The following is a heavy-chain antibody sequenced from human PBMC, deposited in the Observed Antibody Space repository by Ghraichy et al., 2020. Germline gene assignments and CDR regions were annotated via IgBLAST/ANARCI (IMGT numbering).Heavy chain of an antibody. J-gene: IGHJ2*01. V-gene: IGHV4-34*01. CDR3: ARGGGVVYWYFDL. D-gene: IGHD2-8*02. CDR1: GGSFSGYY. CDR2: INHIGST. Sequence: SETLSLSCAVYGGSFSGYYWSWIHQPPGKGLEWIGEINHIGSTNYNPSLKSRVTISGDTSKNQFSLKLTSVTAADTAVYYCARGGGVVYWYFDLWGRGTLVTVSS.